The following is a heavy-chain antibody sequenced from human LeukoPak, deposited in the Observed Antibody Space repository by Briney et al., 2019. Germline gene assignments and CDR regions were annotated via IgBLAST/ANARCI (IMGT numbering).Heavy chain of an antibody. CDR2: IYTSGST. J-gene: IGHJ3*02. CDR3: ARDRWFGELRAFDI. Sequence: SETLSLTCTVSGGSISSYYWSWIRQPAGKGLEWIGRIYTSGSTNYNPSLKSRVTISVDKSKNQSSLKLSSVTAADTAVYYCARDRWFGELRAFDIWGQGTMVTVSS. V-gene: IGHV4-4*07. D-gene: IGHD3-10*01. CDR1: GGSISSYY.